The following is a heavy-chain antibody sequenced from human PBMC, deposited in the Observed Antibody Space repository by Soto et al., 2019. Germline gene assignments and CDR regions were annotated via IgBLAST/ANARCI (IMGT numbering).Heavy chain of an antibody. J-gene: IGHJ1*01. V-gene: IGHV1-18*01. CDR3: ARDLAADPQYFQH. Sequence: ASVKVSCKASGGTFSSYGISWVRQAPGQGLEWMGWISAYNGNTNYAQKLQGRVTMTTDTSTSTAYMELRSLRSDDTAVYYCARDLAADPQYFQHWGQGTLVTVSS. CDR2: ISAYNGNT. D-gene: IGHD6-13*01. CDR1: GGTFSSYG.